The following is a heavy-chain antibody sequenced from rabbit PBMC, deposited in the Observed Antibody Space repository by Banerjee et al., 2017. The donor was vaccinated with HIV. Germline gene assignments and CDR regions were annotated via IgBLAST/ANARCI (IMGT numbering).Heavy chain of an antibody. Sequence: QSLEESGGDLVKPGASLTLTCTASGFDFSSNGMCWVRQAQGKGLEWIGCVDTGSSDTWHASWVNGRFTISKISSTTVTLQMTSLAVADTATYFCARDDYTYDDYGDPYNLWGPGTLVTVS. J-gene: IGHJ4*01. CDR2: VDTGSSDT. CDR3: ARDDYTYDDYGDPYNL. D-gene: IGHD2-1*01. CDR1: GFDFSSNG. V-gene: IGHV1S40*01.